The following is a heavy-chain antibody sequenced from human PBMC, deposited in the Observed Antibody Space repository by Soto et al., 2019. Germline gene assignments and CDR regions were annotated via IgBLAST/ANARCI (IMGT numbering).Heavy chain of an antibody. CDR3: ARVSVYRSGWSPPYYYCGMDV. V-gene: IGHV4-31*03. D-gene: IGHD6-19*01. Sequence: QVQLQESGPGLVKPSQTLSLTCTVSGGSISSGGYYWSWIRQHPGKGLEWIGYIYYSGSTYYNPSLTSRVTLSVDTCTNQFSLKLSSVTAADTAVYYCARVSVYRSGWSPPYYYCGMDVWGQGTTVTVSS. CDR2: IYYSGST. CDR1: GGSISSGGYY. J-gene: IGHJ6*02.